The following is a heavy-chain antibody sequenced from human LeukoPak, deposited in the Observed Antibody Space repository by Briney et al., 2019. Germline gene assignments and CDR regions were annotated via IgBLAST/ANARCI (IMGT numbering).Heavy chain of an antibody. CDR2: ISYDGSNK. Sequence: GGSLRLSCAASGSTFSSYAMHWVRQAPGKGLEWVAVISYDGSNKYYADSVKGRFTISRDNSKNTLYLQMNSLRAEDTAVYYCATEFGYWGQGTLVTVSS. CDR1: GSTFSSYA. V-gene: IGHV3-30*04. J-gene: IGHJ4*02. CDR3: ATEFGY.